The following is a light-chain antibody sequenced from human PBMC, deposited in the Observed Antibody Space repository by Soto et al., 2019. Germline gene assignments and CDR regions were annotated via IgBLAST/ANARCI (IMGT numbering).Light chain of an antibody. J-gene: IGKJ4*01. CDR3: QQSYSTPRGLT. CDR1: QSISSY. V-gene: IGKV1-39*01. Sequence: DIQMTQSPSSLSASVGDRVTITCRASQSISSYLNWYQQKPGKAPKLLIYSASSLQSGVPSRFSGSGSGTEFTLTISSLQTEDCATYYWQQSYSTPRGLTFGGGTKVEIK. CDR2: SAS.